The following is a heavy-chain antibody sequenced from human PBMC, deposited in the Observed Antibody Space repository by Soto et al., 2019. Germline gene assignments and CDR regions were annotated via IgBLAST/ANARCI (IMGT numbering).Heavy chain of an antibody. CDR3: ARLAVYYDFWSGYPKTYYFDY. Sequence: QLQLQESGPGLVKPSETLSLTCTVSGGSISSSSYYGGWIRQPPGKGLEWIGRIYYSGSTYYNPSLTSGVTISVDTSKNQFSLKLSSVTAADKAVYYCARLAVYYDFWSGYPKTYYFDYWGQGTLVTVSS. CDR1: GGSISSSSYY. V-gene: IGHV4-39*01. CDR2: IYYSGST. D-gene: IGHD3-3*01. J-gene: IGHJ4*02.